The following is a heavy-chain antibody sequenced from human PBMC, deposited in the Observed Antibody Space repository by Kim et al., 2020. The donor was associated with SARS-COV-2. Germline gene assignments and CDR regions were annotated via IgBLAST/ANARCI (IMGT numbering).Heavy chain of an antibody. D-gene: IGHD1-7*01. CDR3: AMNDPRWNYEYYFDY. Sequence: QKFQGRVTIPRDTSISTAYMELSRLRSDDTALYYCAMNDPRWNYEYYFDYWGQGTLVTVSS. V-gene: IGHV1-2*02. J-gene: IGHJ4*02.